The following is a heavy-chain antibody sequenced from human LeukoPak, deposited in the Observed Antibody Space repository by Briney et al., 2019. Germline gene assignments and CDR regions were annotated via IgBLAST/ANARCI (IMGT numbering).Heavy chain of an antibody. CDR1: GFTFSSYE. D-gene: IGHD3-10*01. CDR3: AKTGEFFRYFFDD. V-gene: IGHV3-48*03. J-gene: IGHJ4*02. CDR2: ISRSGGTI. Sequence: GGSLRLSCAASGFTFSSYEMNWVRQAPGKGLEWVSFISRSGGTIYYADSVKGRFTISRDNSKNTLYLQMNSLRAEDTAVYYCAKTGEFFRYFFDDWGQGTLVTVSS.